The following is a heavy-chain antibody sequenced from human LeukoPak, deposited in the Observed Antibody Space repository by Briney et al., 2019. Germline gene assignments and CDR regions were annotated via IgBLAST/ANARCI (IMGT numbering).Heavy chain of an antibody. CDR1: GGTFSSYA. V-gene: IGHV1-69*13. D-gene: IGHD5-18*01. CDR3: ARDRGYSYGYNYYYYGMDV. Sequence: GASVKVSCKASGGTFSSYAISWVRQTPGQGLEWMGGIIPIFGTANYAQKFQGRVTITADESTSTAYMELSSLRSEDTAVYYCARDRGYSYGYNYYYYGMDVWGQGTTVTVSS. J-gene: IGHJ6*02. CDR2: IIPIFGTA.